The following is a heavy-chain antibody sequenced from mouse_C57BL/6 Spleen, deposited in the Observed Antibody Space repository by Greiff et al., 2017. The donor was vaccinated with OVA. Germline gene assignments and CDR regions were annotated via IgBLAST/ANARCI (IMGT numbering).Heavy chain of an antibody. CDR3: ARQEGGYYAWFAY. V-gene: IGHV2-6-1*01. J-gene: IGHJ3*01. Sequence: QVQLQQSGPGLVAPSQSLSITCTVSGFSLTSYGVHWVRQPPGKGLEWLVVIWSDGSTTYNSALKSRLSISKDNSKSQVFLKMNSLQTDDTAMYYCARQEGGYYAWFAYWGQGTLVTVSA. D-gene: IGHD2-3*01. CDR2: IWSDGST. CDR1: GFSLTSYG.